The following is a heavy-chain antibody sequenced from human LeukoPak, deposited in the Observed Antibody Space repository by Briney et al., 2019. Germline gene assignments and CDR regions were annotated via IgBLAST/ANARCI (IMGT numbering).Heavy chain of an antibody. CDR1: GYTFTGYY. CDR2: INPNSGGT. V-gene: IGHV1-2*06. Sequence: ASVKVSCKASGYTFTGYYTHWVRQAPGKGLEWMGRINPNSGGTNYAQKFQGRVTMTRDTSISTAYMELSRLRSDDTAVYYCARGQRRDGYNYGSYDYWGQGTLVTVSS. D-gene: IGHD5-24*01. J-gene: IGHJ4*02. CDR3: ARGQRRDGYNYGSYDY.